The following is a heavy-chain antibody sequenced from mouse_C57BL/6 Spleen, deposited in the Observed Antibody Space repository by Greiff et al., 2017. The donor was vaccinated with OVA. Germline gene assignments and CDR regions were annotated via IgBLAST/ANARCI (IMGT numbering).Heavy chain of an antibody. V-gene: IGHV1-18*01. CDR1: GYTFTDYN. Sequence: VQLKQSGPELVKPGASVKISCKASGYTFTDYNMDWVKQSPGKSLEWIGDINPNNGGTIYNQKFKGKATLTVDKSSSTAYMELRSLTSEDTAVEYCARTGVYYCGSGPFAYWGQGTLVTVSA. J-gene: IGHJ3*01. CDR3: ARTGVYYCGSGPFAY. CDR2: INPNNGGT. D-gene: IGHD1-1*01.